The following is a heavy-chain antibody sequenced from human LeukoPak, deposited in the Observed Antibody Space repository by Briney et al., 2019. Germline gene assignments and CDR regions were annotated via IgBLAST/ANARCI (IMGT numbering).Heavy chain of an antibody. CDR1: GFTFSSYS. CDR3: AKGKDGYGSFDY. D-gene: IGHD5-24*01. Sequence: GGSLRLSCAASGFTFSSYSMNWVRQAPGKGLEWVSAISGSGGSTYYADSVKGRFTISRDNSKNTLYLQMNSLRAEDTAVYYCAKGKDGYGSFDYWGQGTLVTVSS. V-gene: IGHV3-23*01. J-gene: IGHJ4*02. CDR2: ISGSGGST.